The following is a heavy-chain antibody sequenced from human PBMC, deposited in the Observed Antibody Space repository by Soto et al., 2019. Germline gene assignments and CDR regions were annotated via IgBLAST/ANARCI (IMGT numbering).Heavy chain of an antibody. D-gene: IGHD6-13*01. CDR1: GFTFSSYA. J-gene: IGHJ4*02. CDR2: ISGSGGST. Sequence: GGFLRLSCAASGFTFSSYAMSWVRQAPGKGLEWVSAISGSGGSTYYADSVKGRFTISRDNSKNTLYLQMNSLRAEDTAVYYCAKAQQLGHGYYFDYWGQGTLVTVSS. V-gene: IGHV3-23*01. CDR3: AKAQQLGHGYYFDY.